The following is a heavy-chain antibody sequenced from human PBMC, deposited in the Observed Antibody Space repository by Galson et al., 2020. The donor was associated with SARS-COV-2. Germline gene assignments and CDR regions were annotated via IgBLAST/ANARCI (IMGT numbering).Heavy chain of an antibody. CDR3: ARGGGDYADYYGLDV. J-gene: IGHJ6*02. V-gene: IGHV3-7*01. D-gene: IGHD4-17*01. CDR2: INQDGREE. Sequence: GGFLRLSCAASGFTISTYWMNWVRQAPGKGLEWVANINQDGREEYYADSVKGRFTISRDNGKNSLSLQMNSLSVEDTGVYYCARGGGDYADYYGLDVWGQGTAVTVSS. CDR1: GFTISTYW.